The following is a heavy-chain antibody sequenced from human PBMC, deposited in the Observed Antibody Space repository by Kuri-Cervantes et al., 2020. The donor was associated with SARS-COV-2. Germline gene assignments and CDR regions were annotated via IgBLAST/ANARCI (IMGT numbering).Heavy chain of an antibody. CDR2: IYYSGST. J-gene: IGHJ4*02. CDR3: ARLKGSYYTPLIFDY. D-gene: IGHD3-10*01. Sequence: SETLSLTCTVSGGSISSYYWSWIRQPPGKGLEWIGSIYYSGSTYYNPSLKSRVTISVDTSKNQFSLKLSSVTAADTAVYYCARLKGSYYTPLIFDYWGQGTLVTVSS. V-gene: IGHV4-39*07. CDR1: GGSISSYY.